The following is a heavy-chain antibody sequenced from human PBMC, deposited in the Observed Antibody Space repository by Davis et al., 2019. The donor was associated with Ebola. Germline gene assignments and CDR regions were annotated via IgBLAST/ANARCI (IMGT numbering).Heavy chain of an antibody. J-gene: IGHJ4*02. Sequence: GESLKISCAASGFTFSNSDMNWVRQAPGGGLEWVAGISVTGADIKYADSVRGRFSISRDDSKNTLYLQMDSLRAEDTAVFYCAEGGTNNFLGANWGQGTLVTVSS. CDR3: AEGGTNNFLGAN. CDR2: ISVTGADI. D-gene: IGHD2-8*01. V-gene: IGHV3-23*01. CDR1: GFTFSNSD.